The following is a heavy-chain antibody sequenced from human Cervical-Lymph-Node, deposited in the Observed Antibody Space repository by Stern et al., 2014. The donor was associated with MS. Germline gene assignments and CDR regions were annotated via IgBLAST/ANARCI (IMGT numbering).Heavy chain of an antibody. D-gene: IGHD6-13*01. CDR3: ARELNWNYLAAAGTSIDY. CDR1: GYTFTSYY. V-gene: IGHV1-46*01. CDR2: INPSGGST. J-gene: IGHJ4*02. Sequence: QDQLVQSGAEVKKPGASVKVSCKASGYTFTSYYMHWVRQAPGQGLEWMGIINPSGGSTSYAQKFQGRVTMTRDTSTSTVYMELSSLRSEDTAVYYCARELNWNYLAAAGTSIDYWGQGTLVTVSS.